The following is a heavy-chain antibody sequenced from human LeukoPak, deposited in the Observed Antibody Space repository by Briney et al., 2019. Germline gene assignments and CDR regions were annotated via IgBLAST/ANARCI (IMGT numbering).Heavy chain of an antibody. CDR3: AKRRYDSSGHFDS. V-gene: IGHV3-30*02. J-gene: IGHJ4*02. CDR2: IRYDGSNK. D-gene: IGHD3-22*01. CDR1: GFTFSSYG. Sequence: GGSLRLSCAASGFTFSSYGMHWVRQAPGKGLEWVAFIRYDGSNKYYADSVKGRFTISKDLSKNTLYMRMSSLRAEDTAVYFCAKRRYDSSGHFDSWGQGTLVTVSS.